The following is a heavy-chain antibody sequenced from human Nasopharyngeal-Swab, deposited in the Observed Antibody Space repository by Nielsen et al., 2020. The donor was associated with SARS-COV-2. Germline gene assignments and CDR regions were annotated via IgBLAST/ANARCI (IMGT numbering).Heavy chain of an antibody. J-gene: IGHJ4*02. CDR1: GDSIAYSTFY. Sequence: SETLSLTCTVSGDSIAYSTFYWGWIRQPPGKGLEWIGKNYYNGNTYQNPSLKSRLTISVDKSKNQFSLQLSSVTAADTAVYYCVRSSSWYYFDYWAQGTQVTVSS. D-gene: IGHD6-13*01. CDR3: VRSSSWYYFDY. CDR2: NYYNGNT. V-gene: IGHV4-39*01.